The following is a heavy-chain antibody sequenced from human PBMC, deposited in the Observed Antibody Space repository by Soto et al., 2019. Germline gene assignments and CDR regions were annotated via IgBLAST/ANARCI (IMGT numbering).Heavy chain of an antibody. CDR2: IIPIFGTA. CDR1: GGTFSSYA. V-gene: IGHV1-69*13. D-gene: IGHD1-26*01. CDR3: ARDSDLGIVGVHFDY. J-gene: IGHJ4*02. Sequence: GASVKVSCKASGGTFSSYAISWVRQAPGQGLEWMGGIIPIFGTANYAQKFQGRVTITADESTSTAYMELSSLRSEDTAVYYCARDSDLGIVGVHFDYWGQGTLVTVSS.